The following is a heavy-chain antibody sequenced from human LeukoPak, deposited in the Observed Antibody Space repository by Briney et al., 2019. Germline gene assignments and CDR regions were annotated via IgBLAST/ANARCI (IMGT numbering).Heavy chain of an antibody. CDR1: GFTFSSYG. CDR2: IRYDGSNK. V-gene: IGHV3-30*02. CDR3: ARFYYYDSSGYYPPYYFDY. D-gene: IGHD3-22*01. J-gene: IGHJ4*02. Sequence: GGSLRLSCAASGFTFSSYGMHWVRQAPGKGLEWVAFIRYDGSNKYYADSVKGRFTISRDNSKNSLYLQVNSLRAEDTALYYCARFYYYDSSGYYPPYYFDYWGQGTLVTVSS.